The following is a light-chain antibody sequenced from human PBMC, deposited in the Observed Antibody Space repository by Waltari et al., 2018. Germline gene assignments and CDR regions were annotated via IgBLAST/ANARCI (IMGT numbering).Light chain of an antibody. J-gene: IGLJ1*01. Sequence: SYVLTQPPSVSVAPGKTARITCGGNNIESRSVHWYQQKAGQAPVLVIQHDSDRPSGIPDRMSGSNAGNTATLTITRVEVGDEADYYCQVWDTSSAPYVFGPGTKVSVL. V-gene: IGLV3-21*01. CDR1: NIESRS. CDR3: QVWDTSSAPYV. CDR2: HDS.